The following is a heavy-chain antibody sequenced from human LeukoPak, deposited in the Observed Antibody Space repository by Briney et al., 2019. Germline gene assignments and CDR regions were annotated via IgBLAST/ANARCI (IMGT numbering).Heavy chain of an antibody. CDR2: IIPIFGTA. J-gene: IGHJ4*02. CDR1: GYTFTSYG. V-gene: IGHV1-69*13. Sequence: ASVKVSCKASGYTFTSYGISWVRQAPGQGLEWMGGIIPIFGTANYAQKFQGRVTITADESTSTAYMELSSLRSEDTAVYYCARRYFDWQTADYWGQGTLVTVSS. CDR3: ARRYFDWQTADY. D-gene: IGHD3-9*01.